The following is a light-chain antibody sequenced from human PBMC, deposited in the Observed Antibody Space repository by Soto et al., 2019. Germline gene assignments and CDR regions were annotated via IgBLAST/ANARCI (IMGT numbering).Light chain of an antibody. Sequence: DIQLTQSPSFLSASVGDRVTITCRASQGISSYLAWYQQKPGKAPKLLIYAAPTLQSGLPSRFSGSGSRTEFTLTISSLHPDDFATYYCQQLNTYPRTFGQQTQVQIK. CDR1: QGISSY. CDR3: QQLNTYPRT. V-gene: IGKV1-9*01. CDR2: AAP. J-gene: IGKJ1*01.